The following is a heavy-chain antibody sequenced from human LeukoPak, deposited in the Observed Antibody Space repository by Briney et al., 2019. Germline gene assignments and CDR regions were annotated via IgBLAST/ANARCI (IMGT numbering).Heavy chain of an antibody. V-gene: IGHV4-39*07. CDR2: IYYSGST. Sequence: SETLSLTCTVSGGSISSSSYYWGWIRQPPGKGLEWIGSIYYSGSTNYNPSLKSRVTISVDTSKNQFSLKLSSVTAADTAVYYCARDRSITMVQNWFDPWGQGTLVTVSS. CDR3: ARDRSITMVQNWFDP. CDR1: GGSISSSSYY. J-gene: IGHJ5*02. D-gene: IGHD3-10*01.